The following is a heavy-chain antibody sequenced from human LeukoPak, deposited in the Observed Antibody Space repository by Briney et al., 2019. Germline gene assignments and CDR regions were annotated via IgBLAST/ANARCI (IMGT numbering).Heavy chain of an antibody. CDR2: AYHVGTT. J-gene: IGHJ5*02. D-gene: IGHD6-19*01. V-gene: IGHV4-38-2*02. Sequence: PSETLSLTCTVSGYSISSGYYWGWIRQPPGKGLEWIVAYHVGTTNYNPSLKSRVTISVDTSKNQFSLKLSSVTAADTAVYYCARHRGIAVAGIIPGDWFDPWGQGTLVTVSS. CDR3: ARHRGIAVAGIIPGDWFDP. CDR1: GYSISSGYY.